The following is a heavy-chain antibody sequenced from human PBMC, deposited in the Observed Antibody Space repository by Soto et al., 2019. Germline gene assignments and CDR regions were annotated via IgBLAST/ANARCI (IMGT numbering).Heavy chain of an antibody. D-gene: IGHD4-17*01. CDR3: ARDEYGDSIDN. CDR1: GGSISSYY. CDR2: IYYSGST. V-gene: IGHV4-59*01. Sequence: SETLSLTCTVSGGSISSYYWSWIRQPPGKGLEWIGYIYYSGSTNYNPSLKSRVSISADTSKNQFSLKLSSVTAADTAVYYCARDEYGDSIDNWGQGTLVTVSS. J-gene: IGHJ4*02.